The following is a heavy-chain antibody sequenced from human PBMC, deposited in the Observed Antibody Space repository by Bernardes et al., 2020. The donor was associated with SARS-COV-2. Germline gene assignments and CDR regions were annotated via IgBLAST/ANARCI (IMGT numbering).Heavy chain of an antibody. D-gene: IGHD1-26*01. J-gene: IGHJ4*01. CDR2: VHYGGST. CDR3: ASYSGSRRTFDY. CDR1: GGSIRSFY. V-gene: IGHV4-59*01. Sequence: SETLSLTCSVSGGSIRSFYWSWIRQPPGPGLEWIGYVHYGGSTNYNPSLKSRVTMSVDTSKNQFSLKRSSVIAADTAVYFCASYSGSRRTFDYWG.